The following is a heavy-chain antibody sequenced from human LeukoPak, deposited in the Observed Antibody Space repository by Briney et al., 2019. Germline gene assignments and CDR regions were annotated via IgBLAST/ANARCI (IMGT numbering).Heavy chain of an antibody. D-gene: IGHD6-19*01. J-gene: IGHJ5*02. V-gene: IGHV3-21*01. CDR1: GFTFSSHS. CDR2: ISSESAYI. Sequence: GGSLRLSCAASGFTFSSHSMNWVRRAPGKGLEWVSSISSESAYIFYADSVKGRFTISRDNAKNSLFLQMNSLRAEDTAVYYCASFETVAANWFDPWGRGTLVTVSS. CDR3: ASFETVAANWFDP.